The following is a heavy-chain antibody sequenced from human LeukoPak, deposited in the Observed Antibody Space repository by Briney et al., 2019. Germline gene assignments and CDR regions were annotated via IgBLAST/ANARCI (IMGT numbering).Heavy chain of an antibody. CDR1: GYTFINNW. CDR2: INPTGTGT. Sequence: ASVKVSCKASGYTFINNWMDWVRQAPGQGLEWIGLINPTGTGTLYAQKFQGRVTMTRDMSTSTDYMELSSLRSEDTAVYYCASQSYYYGSGSYDYWGQGTLVTVSS. CDR3: ASQSYYYGSGSYDY. J-gene: IGHJ4*02. V-gene: IGHV1-46*01. D-gene: IGHD3-10*01.